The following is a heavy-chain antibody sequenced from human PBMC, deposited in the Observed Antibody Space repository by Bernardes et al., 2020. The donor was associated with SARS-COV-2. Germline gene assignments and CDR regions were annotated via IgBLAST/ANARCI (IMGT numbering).Heavy chain of an antibody. CDR3: ARNVIRRGNAVDI. V-gene: IGHV4-61*01. J-gene: IGHJ3*02. CDR1: GDSVNIGSYY. Sequence: SETLSLTCTVPGDSVNIGSYYWSWIRQPPGKGLEWIGNIYFRGTTKYSLPLKSRVTISVDTSKNQLSLKLNSVTAADTAVYFCARNVIRRGNAVDIWGQGTMVTVSS. D-gene: IGHD3-16*01. CDR2: IYFRGTT.